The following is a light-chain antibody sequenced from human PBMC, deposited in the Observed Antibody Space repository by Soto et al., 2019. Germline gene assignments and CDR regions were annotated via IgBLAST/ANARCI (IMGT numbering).Light chain of an antibody. Sequence: DIQMTQSPSSLSASVGDRVTITCRAGQSISTYLNWYQHRPGKAPKLLIYAASSLQSEVPSRFSGTGSGTDFTLTISNLQPADSAIYCCQQTFFTPITFGQGTRLEIK. J-gene: IGKJ5*01. V-gene: IGKV1-39*01. CDR3: QQTFFTPIT. CDR1: QSISTY. CDR2: AAS.